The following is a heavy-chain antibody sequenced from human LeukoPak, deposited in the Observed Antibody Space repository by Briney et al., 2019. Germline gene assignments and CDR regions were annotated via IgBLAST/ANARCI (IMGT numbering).Heavy chain of an antibody. J-gene: IGHJ4*02. D-gene: IGHD6-19*01. V-gene: IGHV1-69*06. Sequence: SVKVSCKASGGTFSSYAISWVRQAPGQALEWMGGIIPIFGTANYAQKFQGRVTITADKSTSTAYMELSSLRSEDTAVYYCARGRYSSGWYGGYWGQGTLVTVSS. CDR2: IIPIFGTA. CDR1: GGTFSSYA. CDR3: ARGRYSSGWYGGY.